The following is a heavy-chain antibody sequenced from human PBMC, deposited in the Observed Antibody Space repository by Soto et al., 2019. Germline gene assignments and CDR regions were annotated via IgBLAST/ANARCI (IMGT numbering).Heavy chain of an antibody. CDR1: GFTVSNYY. Sequence: PWGSLRLSCAASGFTVSNYYMSFVRHSPGRGLQWVSVIYTAGPTYYADSVKGRFTISRDESKNTLYFQMDNLRAEDTATYYCARGKSRDAYNPLGYWGPGTLVTVSS. D-gene: IGHD1-1*01. CDR3: ARGKSRDAYNPLGY. V-gene: IGHV3-53*01. CDR2: IYTAGPT. J-gene: IGHJ4*02.